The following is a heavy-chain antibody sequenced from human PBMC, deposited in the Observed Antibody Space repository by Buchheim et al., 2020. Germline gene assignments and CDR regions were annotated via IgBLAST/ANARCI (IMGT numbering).Heavy chain of an antibody. V-gene: IGHV3-11*06. J-gene: IGHJ5*02. Sequence: QVQLVESGGGLVKPGGSLRLSCAASGFTFSDDYMSWIRQAQGKGLEWISYIGTSSSFTNYADSVKGRFTISRDNAKNSLYLQMNSLRAEDTAVYYCVRVGHYDILTGYPGWFDPWGQGTL. CDR1: GFTFSDDY. CDR2: IGTSSSFT. CDR3: VRVGHYDILTGYPGWFDP. D-gene: IGHD3-9*01.